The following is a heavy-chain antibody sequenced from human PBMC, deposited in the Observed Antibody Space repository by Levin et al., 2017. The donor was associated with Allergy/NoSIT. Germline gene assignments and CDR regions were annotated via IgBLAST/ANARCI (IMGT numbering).Heavy chain of an antibody. D-gene: IGHD1-7*01. V-gene: IGHV3-53*01. CDR3: ARRMELAPLGY. J-gene: IGHJ4*02. CDR2: IYSGGSS. CDR1: GFTVSTNY. Sequence: GESLKISCAASGFTVSTNYMSWVRQAPGKGLEWISVIYSGGSSYYADSVKGRFTISRDISKNTLYLQMNSLRAEDTAVYYCARRMELAPLGYWGQGTLVTVSS.